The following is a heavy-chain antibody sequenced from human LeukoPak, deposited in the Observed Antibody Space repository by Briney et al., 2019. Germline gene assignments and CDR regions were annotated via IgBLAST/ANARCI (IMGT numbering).Heavy chain of an antibody. CDR3: AKGHFGAGHY. CDR2: ITGDGGTT. CDR1: GFTFGDYT. J-gene: IGHJ4*02. V-gene: IGHV3-43*02. D-gene: IGHD3-3*01. Sequence: GGSLRLSCAASGFTFGDYTMHWFRQPPGRGLQWVSLITGDGGTTSYAGSVKGRFTISRDNSKNSLSLHMNSLRSEDTALYYCAKGHFGAGHYWGQGTLVTVSS.